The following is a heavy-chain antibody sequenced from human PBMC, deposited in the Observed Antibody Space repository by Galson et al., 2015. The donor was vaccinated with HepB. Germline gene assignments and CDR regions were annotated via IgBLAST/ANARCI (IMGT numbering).Heavy chain of an antibody. Sequence: SLRLSCAASGTTFSNAWMSWVRQAPGKGLEWVGRIKSKTGGGTTDYAAPVKGRFTISRDDSKNTLYLQMNSLKTEDTAVYYCTTDNYGMDVWGQGTTVTVSS. CDR2: IKSKTGGGTT. CDR3: TTDNYGMDV. V-gene: IGHV3-15*01. J-gene: IGHJ6*02. CDR1: GTTFSNAW.